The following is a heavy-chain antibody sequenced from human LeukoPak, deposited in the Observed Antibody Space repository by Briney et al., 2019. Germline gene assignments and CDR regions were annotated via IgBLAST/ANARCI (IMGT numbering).Heavy chain of an antibody. CDR2: IGWNSSGI. CDR3: VKVTAAGFVDH. J-gene: IGHJ4*02. Sequence: GGSLRLSCAASGFTFHDYAMHWVRQAPGKGLEWVSGIGWNSSGIVYADSVKGRFTISRDNAKNSLYLQMNSLGAEDTALYYCVKVTAAGFVDHWGQGTLVTVSS. V-gene: IGHV3-9*01. D-gene: IGHD6-13*01. CDR1: GFTFHDYA.